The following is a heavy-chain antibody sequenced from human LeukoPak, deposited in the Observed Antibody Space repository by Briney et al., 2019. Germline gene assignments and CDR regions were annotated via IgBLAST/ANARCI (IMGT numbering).Heavy chain of an antibody. Sequence: PGGSLRLSCAASGFTFSSYEMNWVRQAPGKGLEWVSYISSSGRTIYYADSVRGRFTISRDNAKNSLYLQMNGLTAEDTAVYYCARAFLVRGVIIDHLGQGTLVTVSS. V-gene: IGHV3-48*03. CDR1: GFTFSSYE. J-gene: IGHJ4*02. CDR2: ISSSGRTI. CDR3: ARAFLVRGVIIDH. D-gene: IGHD3-10*01.